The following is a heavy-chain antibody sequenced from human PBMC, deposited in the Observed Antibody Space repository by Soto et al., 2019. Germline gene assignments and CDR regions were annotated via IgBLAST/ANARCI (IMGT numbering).Heavy chain of an antibody. V-gene: IGHV5-10-1*01. Sequence: RGESLKISCKGSGYSFTSYWISWVRQMPGKGLEWMGRIDPSDSYTNYSPSFQGHVTISADKSTSTAYLQWSSLKASDTAMYYCARHRAYGMDVWGQGTTVTVSS. CDR2: IDPSDSYT. CDR3: ARHRAYGMDV. J-gene: IGHJ6*02. CDR1: GYSFTSYW.